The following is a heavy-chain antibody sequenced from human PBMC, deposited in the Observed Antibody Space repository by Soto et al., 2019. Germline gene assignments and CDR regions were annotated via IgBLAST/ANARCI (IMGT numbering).Heavy chain of an antibody. V-gene: IGHV4-30-2*01. J-gene: IGHJ6*02. CDR2: IYHIGST. D-gene: IGHD3-10*01. CDR1: GGSISSGGYS. CDR3: ALQGFGAIHGLVDG. Sequence: SETLSLTCAVSGGSISSGGYSWSWIRQPPGKGMEWIGYIYHIGSTYYNPSLKSRVTISLDRSKNQFSLKLTSVTATDTAVYYCALQGFGAIHGLVDGWGQGTTVNVSS.